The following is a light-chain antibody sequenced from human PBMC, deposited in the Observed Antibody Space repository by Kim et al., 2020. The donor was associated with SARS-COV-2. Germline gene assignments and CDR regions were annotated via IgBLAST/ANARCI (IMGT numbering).Light chain of an antibody. CDR1: QSVSKY. CDR2: DAS. CDR3: QQRTNWPRNT. Sequence: LSPGERATLSCRASQSVSKYLAWYQQKPGQAPRLLIYDASNRATGIPARFSGSGSGTDFTLTISSLEPGDSAVYYCQQRTNWPRNTFGQGTKLEI. J-gene: IGKJ2*01. V-gene: IGKV3-11*01.